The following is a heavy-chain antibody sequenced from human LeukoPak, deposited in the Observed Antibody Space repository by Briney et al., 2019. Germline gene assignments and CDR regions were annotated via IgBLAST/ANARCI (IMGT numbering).Heavy chain of an antibody. CDR2: MNPNSGNT. D-gene: IGHD3-16*02. CDR3: VRGVTFGGVIVLVPTYYFDY. Sequence: ASVKVSCKASGYTFTSYDINWVRQATGQGVEWMGWMNPNSGNTGYAQKFQGRVTMTRNTSISTAYMELNSLRSEDTAVYYCVRGVTFGGVIVLVPTYYFDYWGQGTLVTVSS. J-gene: IGHJ4*02. V-gene: IGHV1-8*01. CDR1: GYTFTSYD.